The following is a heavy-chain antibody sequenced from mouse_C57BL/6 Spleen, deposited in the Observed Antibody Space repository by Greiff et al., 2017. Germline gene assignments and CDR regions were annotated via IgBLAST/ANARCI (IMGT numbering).Heavy chain of an antibody. CDR3: AREGNYYGSSSDY. V-gene: IGHV3-6*01. Sequence: EVQLQESGPGLVKPSQSLSLTCSVTGYSITSGYYWNWIRQFPGNKLEWMGYISYDGSNNYNPSLKNRISITRDTSKSQFFLKLNSVTTEDTATYYCAREGNYYGSSSDYWGQGTTLTVSS. J-gene: IGHJ2*01. CDR2: ISYDGSN. D-gene: IGHD1-1*01. CDR1: GYSITSGYY.